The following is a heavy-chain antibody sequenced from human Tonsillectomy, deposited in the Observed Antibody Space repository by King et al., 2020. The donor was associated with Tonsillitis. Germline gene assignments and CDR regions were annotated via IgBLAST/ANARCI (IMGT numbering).Heavy chain of an antibody. CDR3: ARLRDRWVAVGTIFGY. CDR1: GFIFSDYW. Sequence: VQLVESGGGLVQPGGSLRLSCAVSGFIFSDYWMSWVRQAPGKGLEWVASINPDGIGKNYVDSVKGRFTISRDNAKNSLYLEMNSLRAEDTALYYCARLRDRWVAVGTIFGYWGQGTLVTVSS. J-gene: IGHJ4*02. CDR2: INPDGIGK. V-gene: IGHV3-7*01. D-gene: IGHD2-15*01.